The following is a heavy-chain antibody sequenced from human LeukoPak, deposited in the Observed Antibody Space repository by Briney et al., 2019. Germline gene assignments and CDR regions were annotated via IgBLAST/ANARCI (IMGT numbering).Heavy chain of an antibody. J-gene: IGHJ6*02. CDR1: GYTFTGYY. V-gene: IGHV1-2*02. D-gene: IGHD2-2*01. CDR2: INPSRVST. CDR3: ARDRQQLLSLYYSTDT. Sequence: VSVKVSCKASGYTFTGYYMHWVRQAPGQGLEWMGWINPSRVSTTYTQRFQARVTMTRDTSISTAYMELSRLRSDDTAVYYCARDRQQLLSLYYSTDTSGQRDPLTASS.